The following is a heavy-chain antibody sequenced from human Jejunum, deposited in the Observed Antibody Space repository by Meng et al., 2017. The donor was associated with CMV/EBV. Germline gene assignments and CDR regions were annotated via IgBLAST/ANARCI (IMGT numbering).Heavy chain of an antibody. J-gene: IGHJ4*02. CDR1: GGSIGSGDYY. CDR2: IHDTGST. CDR3: ARGSIFVSFDS. V-gene: IGHV4-30-4*08. Sequence: QVQPQESVPELVKPYQDLSLTCSVSGGSIGSGDYYWSWTPQPPGKGLEWIGYIHDTGSTYYNPSLKSRVDISLGTSRNHFSLTLSSVTAEDTAVYFCARGSIFVSFDSWGQGTLVTVSS. D-gene: IGHD3-3*01.